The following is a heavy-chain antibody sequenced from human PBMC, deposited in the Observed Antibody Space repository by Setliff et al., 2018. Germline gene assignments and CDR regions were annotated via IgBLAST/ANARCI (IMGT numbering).Heavy chain of an antibody. CDR1: GDSISDAS. V-gene: IGHV4-59*12. CDR3: ARGQAGNYYYYMDV. CDR2: VFYNGST. Sequence: SETLSLTCTVSGDSISDASIMAWIRQPPGKGLEFIGYVFYNGSTNYNPSLKSRVTMSVDTSKNKFSLKLSSVTAADTAVYYCARGQAGNYYYYMDVWGKGTTVTVSS. J-gene: IGHJ6*03.